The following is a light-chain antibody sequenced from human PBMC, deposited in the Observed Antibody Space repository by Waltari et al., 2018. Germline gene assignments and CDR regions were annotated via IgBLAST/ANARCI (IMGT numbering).Light chain of an antibody. CDR3: QQYDSFPYT. CDR2: KAS. J-gene: IGKJ2*01. Sequence: DIQMTQSPSTLSASIGDRVTFTCRASQSINSWLAWYQQKPGKAPKRLIYKASNLDSGVPSRFSGSGSGTEFTVTISSLQPDDLATYYCQQYDSFPYTFGQGTKLEIK. CDR1: QSINSW. V-gene: IGKV1-5*03.